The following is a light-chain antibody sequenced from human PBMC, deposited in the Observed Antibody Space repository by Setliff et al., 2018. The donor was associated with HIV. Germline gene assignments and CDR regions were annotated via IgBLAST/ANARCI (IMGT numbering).Light chain of an antibody. J-gene: IGLJ1*01. CDR3: SSYTSSITSV. CDR2: DVS. CDR1: SSYVGGFNY. V-gene: IGLV2-14*03. Sequence: QSALTQPASVSGSPGQSITISCTGTSSYVGGFNYVSWYQQHPGKAPKLMIYDVSNRPSGVSNRFSGSKSGNTASLTISGLQAEDEADYYCSSYTSSITSVFGTGTKVTVL.